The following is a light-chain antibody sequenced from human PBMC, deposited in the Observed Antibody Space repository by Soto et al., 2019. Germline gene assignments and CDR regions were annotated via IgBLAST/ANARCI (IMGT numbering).Light chain of an antibody. CDR1: QGIDNW. V-gene: IGKV1-12*01. CDR2: TAS. J-gene: IGKJ5*01. Sequence: DLQMTQSPSSVSASVGDRVTITCRASQGIDNWLAWYQQKPGKAPKLLIYTASSLQSGVPSRFSGSGSGTDFTLTISSLQPEDFATYSCQQGYSFPVTFGQGTRLEIK. CDR3: QQGYSFPVT.